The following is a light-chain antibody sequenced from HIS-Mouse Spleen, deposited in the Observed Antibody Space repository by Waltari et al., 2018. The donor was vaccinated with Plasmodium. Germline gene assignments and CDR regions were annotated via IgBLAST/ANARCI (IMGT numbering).Light chain of an antibody. CDR3: QAWDSSTVV. CDR2: QDS. Sequence: SYELTRPPSVSVSPGQTASITCSGDKLGDKYACWYQQKPGQSPVLVIYQDSKRPSGSPERFSGSNSGNTATLTISGTQAMDEADYYCQAWDSSTVVFGGGTKLTVL. J-gene: IGLJ2*01. CDR1: KLGDKY. V-gene: IGLV3-1*01.